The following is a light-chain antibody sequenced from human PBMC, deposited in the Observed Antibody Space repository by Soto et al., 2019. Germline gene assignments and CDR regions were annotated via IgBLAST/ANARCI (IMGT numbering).Light chain of an antibody. V-gene: IGKV3D-20*02. CDR2: GAS. Sequence: EIVLTQSPGTLSLSPGESATLSCRASQTVNSNYLAWYQQKPGQSPRLLIYGASSRATGVPSRFSGSGSGTDFTLTVSSLEPEDFGVYYCQQRSNWPPVTFGGGTKVEIK. J-gene: IGKJ4*01. CDR1: QTVNSNY. CDR3: QQRSNWPPVT.